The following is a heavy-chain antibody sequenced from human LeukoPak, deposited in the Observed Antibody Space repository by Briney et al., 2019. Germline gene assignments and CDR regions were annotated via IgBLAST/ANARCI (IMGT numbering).Heavy chain of an antibody. CDR3: ARGCDDSVGSLADWLNP. J-gene: IGHJ5*02. CDR2: IYHSGST. CDR1: GYSISSGYY. Sequence: SETLSLTCTVSGYSISSGYYWGWIRQPPGKGLEWIRSIYHSGSTYYNPSLKSRVTLSVDNSRNQFSLKLTSVTAADTAVYYCARGCDDSVGSLADWLNPWGQGTLVTVSS. V-gene: IGHV4-38-2*02. D-gene: IGHD3-22*01.